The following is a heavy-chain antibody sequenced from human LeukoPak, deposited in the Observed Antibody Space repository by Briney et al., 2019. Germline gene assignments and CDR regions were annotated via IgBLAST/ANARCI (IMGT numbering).Heavy chain of an antibody. CDR1: GFSFSNHS. D-gene: IGHD6-19*01. CDR2: INESGRNT. V-gene: IGHV3-7*01. Sequence: PGGSLRLSCAASGFSFSNHSMRWVRQAPGKGLEWVATINESGRNTWHLGSVKGRFTVSRDNARNALYLQMNSLRVEDTTVYYCTIVIVAVPGYFDYFDFWGQGALVTVSS. J-gene: IGHJ4*02. CDR3: TIVIVAVPGYFDYFDF.